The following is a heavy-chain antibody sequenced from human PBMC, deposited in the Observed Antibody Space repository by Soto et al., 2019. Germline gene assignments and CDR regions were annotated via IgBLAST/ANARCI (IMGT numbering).Heavy chain of an antibody. J-gene: IGHJ4*02. V-gene: IGHV3-21*06. CDR1: GFTFTRYS. CDR2: ISSTTNYI. CDR3: ARESEDLTSNFDY. Sequence: PGGSLRLSCAASGFTFTRYSMNWVRQAPGKGLEWVSSISSTTNYIYYGDSMKGRFTISRDNGKNSLYLEMHSLRAEDTAVYYCARESEDLTSNFDYWGQETLVTVSS.